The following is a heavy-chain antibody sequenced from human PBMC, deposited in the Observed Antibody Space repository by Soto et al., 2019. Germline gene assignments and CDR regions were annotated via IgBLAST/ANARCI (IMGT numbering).Heavy chain of an antibody. J-gene: IGHJ4*02. CDR3: AKDREYSTDFDY. Sequence: LRLSCAASGFTFSSYAMSWVRQAPGKGLEWVSAISGSGGSTYYADSVKGRFTISRDNSKNTLYLQMNSLRAEDTAVYYCAKDREYSTDFDYWGQGTLVTVSS. CDR1: GFTFSSYA. CDR2: ISGSGGST. D-gene: IGHD4-4*01. V-gene: IGHV3-23*01.